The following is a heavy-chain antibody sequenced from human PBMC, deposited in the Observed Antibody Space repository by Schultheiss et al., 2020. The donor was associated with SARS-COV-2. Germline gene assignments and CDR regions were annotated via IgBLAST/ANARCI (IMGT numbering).Heavy chain of an antibody. CDR3: AREGGSYDHAFDI. D-gene: IGHD1-26*01. Sequence: SETLSLTCAVYGGSFSGYYWSWIRQSPGKGLEWIGEINHSGSTNYNPSLKSRVTISVDRSKNQFSLKLSSVTAADTAVYYCAREGGSYDHAFDIWGQGTMVTVSS. V-gene: IGHV4-34*01. J-gene: IGHJ3*02. CDR2: INHSGST. CDR1: GGSFSGYY.